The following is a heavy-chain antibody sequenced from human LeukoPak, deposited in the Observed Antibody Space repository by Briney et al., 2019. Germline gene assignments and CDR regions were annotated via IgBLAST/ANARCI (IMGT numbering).Heavy chain of an antibody. J-gene: IGHJ4*02. CDR2: IKQDGSEK. CDR1: GFTISSYW. V-gene: IGHV3-7*01. CDR3: ARDLDLDY. Sequence: GGSLRLSCAASGFTISSYWMSWVRQAPGKGLEWVANIKQDGSEKYYVDSVKGRFTISRDNARNSLYLQMNSLRDEDTAVYYCARDLDLDYWGQGTLVTVSS.